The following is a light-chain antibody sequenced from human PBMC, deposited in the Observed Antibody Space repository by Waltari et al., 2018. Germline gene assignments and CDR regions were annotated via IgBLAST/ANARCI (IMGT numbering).Light chain of an antibody. V-gene: IGLV1-44*01. CDR1: SSNIGRNT. CDR3: AAWDDSLNGLYV. Sequence: QSVLTQPPSASGTPGQRVTISCSGSSSNIGRNTVTWYQQLPGTAPKLLIYSNNRRPSGVLDRFSGSKSGTSASLAISGLQSEDEADDYCAAWDDSLNGLYVFGTGTKVTVL. J-gene: IGLJ1*01. CDR2: SNN.